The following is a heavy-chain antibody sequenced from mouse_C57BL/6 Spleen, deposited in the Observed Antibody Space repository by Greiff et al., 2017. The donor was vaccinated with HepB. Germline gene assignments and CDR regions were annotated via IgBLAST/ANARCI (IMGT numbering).Heavy chain of an antibody. CDR2: IDPSDSYT. J-gene: IGHJ2*01. Sequence: QVQLQQPGAELVRPGTSVKLSCKASGYTFTSYWMHWVKQRPGQGLEWIGVIDPSDSYTNYNQKFKGKATLTVDTSSSTAYMQLSSLTSEDSAVYYCASSSTVVASRDFDYWGQGTTLTVSS. CDR3: ASSSTVVASRDFDY. V-gene: IGHV1-59*01. CDR1: GYTFTSYW. D-gene: IGHD1-1*01.